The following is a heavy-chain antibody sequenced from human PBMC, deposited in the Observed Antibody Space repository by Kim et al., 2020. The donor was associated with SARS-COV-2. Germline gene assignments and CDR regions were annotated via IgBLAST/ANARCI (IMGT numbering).Heavy chain of an antibody. D-gene: IGHD3-10*01. CDR2: INHSGST. Sequence: SETLSLTCAVYGGSFSGYYWSWIRQPPGKGLEWIGEINHSGSTNYNPSLKSRVTISVDTSKNQFSLKLSSVTAADTAVYYCARGGGFRWFGDTLAWFDPWGQGTLVTVSS. V-gene: IGHV4-34*01. J-gene: IGHJ5*02. CDR1: GGSFSGYY. CDR3: ARGGGFRWFGDTLAWFDP.